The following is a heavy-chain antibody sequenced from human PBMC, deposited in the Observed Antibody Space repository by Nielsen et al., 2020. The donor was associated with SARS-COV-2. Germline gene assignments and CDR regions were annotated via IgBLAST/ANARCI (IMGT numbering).Heavy chain of an antibody. Sequence: SETLSLTCTVSGGSISSSNWWSWVRQPPGKGLEWIGEIYHSGSTNYNPSLKSRVTISVDKSKNQFSLKVSSVTAADTAVYYCARYSGTEYYFDYWGQGTLVTVSS. CDR1: GGSISSSNW. V-gene: IGHV4-4*02. CDR3: ARYSGTEYYFDY. J-gene: IGHJ4*02. CDR2: IYHSGST. D-gene: IGHD1-26*01.